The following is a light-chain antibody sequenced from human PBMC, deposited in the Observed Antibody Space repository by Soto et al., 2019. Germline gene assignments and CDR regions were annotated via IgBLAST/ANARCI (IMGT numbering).Light chain of an antibody. J-gene: IGKJ5*01. CDR2: DAS. Sequence: DIQMTRSPSSLSSSLGYIVTITFQASQNINNYLNWYQQKPGRAPKLLIYDASNLEAGVPSRFRGSGSGTDFTFTISRLQPEDIATYYCQQYENLPTFGQGTRLEI. V-gene: IGKV1-33*01. CDR3: QQYENLPT. CDR1: QNINNY.